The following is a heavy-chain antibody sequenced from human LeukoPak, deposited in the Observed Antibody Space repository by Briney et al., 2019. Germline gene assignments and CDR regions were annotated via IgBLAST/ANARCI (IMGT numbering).Heavy chain of an antibody. D-gene: IGHD3-22*01. J-gene: IGHJ3*02. CDR2: IIPILGIA. V-gene: IGHV1-69*04. CDR1: GGTFSSYA. CDR3: ARVYYDSSGYPTGGAFDI. Sequence: GASVKVSCKASGGTFSSYAISWVRQAPGQGLEWMGRIIPILGIANYAQKFQGRVTITADKSTSIAYMELSSLRSEDTAVYYCARVYYDSSGYPTGGAFDIWGQGTMVTVSS.